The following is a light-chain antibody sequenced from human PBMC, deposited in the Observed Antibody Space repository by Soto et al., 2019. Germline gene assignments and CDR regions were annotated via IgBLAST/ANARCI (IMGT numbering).Light chain of an antibody. J-gene: IGLJ2*01. CDR1: TSDVGGYNF. Sequence: QSVLTQPASVSGSPGQSITITWTGTTSDVGGYNFVSWYQHHPGKAPKLMIYNAFDRPSGVSNRFSGSKSGNTASLTISGLQAEDEAHYYCSSYTRGRVVFGGGTKLTVL. V-gene: IGLV2-14*03. CDR3: SSYTRGRVV. CDR2: NAF.